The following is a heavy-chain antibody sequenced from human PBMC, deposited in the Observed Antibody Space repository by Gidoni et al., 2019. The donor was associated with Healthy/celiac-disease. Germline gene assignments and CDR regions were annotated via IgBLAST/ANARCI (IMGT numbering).Heavy chain of an antibody. CDR2: ISSSGTYI. CDR3: ARPGSSEIQH. CDR1: GFTFSSYS. Sequence: EVQLVESGGGLVKPGGSLRLSCAASGFTFSSYSMNWVRQAPGKGLEWVSSISSSGTYIYYANSVKGRFTISRDNAKNSLYLQMSSLRAEDTAVYYCARPGSSEIQHWGQGTLVTVSS. V-gene: IGHV3-21*01. J-gene: IGHJ1*01. D-gene: IGHD6-19*01.